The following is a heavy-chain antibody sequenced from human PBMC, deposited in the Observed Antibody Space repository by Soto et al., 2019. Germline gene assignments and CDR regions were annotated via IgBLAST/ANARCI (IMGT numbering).Heavy chain of an antibody. V-gene: IGHV4-34*01. CDR3: ARGWRTMVRGITQIPLHFDY. J-gene: IGHJ4*02. CDR2: INHSGST. Sequence: SSETLSLTCSVSGCSISSYYWSWIRQPPGKGLEWIGEINHSGSTNYNPSLKSRVTISVDTSKNQFSLKLSSVTAADTAVYYCARGWRTMVRGITQIPLHFDYWGQVTLVTVS. D-gene: IGHD3-10*01. CDR1: GCSISSYY.